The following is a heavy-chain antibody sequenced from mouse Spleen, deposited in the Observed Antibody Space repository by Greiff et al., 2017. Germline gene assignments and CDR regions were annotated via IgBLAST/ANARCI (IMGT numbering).Heavy chain of an antibody. CDR1: GYSITSGYY. CDR2: ISYDGSN. Sequence: EVKLQESGPGLVKPSQSLSLTCSVTGYSITSGYYWNWIRQFPGNKLEWMGYISYDGSNNYNPSLKNRISITRDTSKNQFFLKLNSVTTEDTATYYCARDPIYYDYGWYFDVWGTGTTVTVSS. CDR3: ARDPIYYDYGWYFDV. J-gene: IGHJ1*03. D-gene: IGHD2-4*01. V-gene: IGHV3-6*01.